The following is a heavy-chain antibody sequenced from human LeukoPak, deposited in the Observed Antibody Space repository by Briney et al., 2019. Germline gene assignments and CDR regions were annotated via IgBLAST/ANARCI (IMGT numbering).Heavy chain of an antibody. D-gene: IGHD2-2*01. CDR1: GYTFTGYY. Sequence: ASVKVSCKASGYTFTGYYMHWVRQAPGQGLEWMGWINPNSGGTNYAQKFQGRVTMTRDTSISTAYMELSRLRSDDTAVYYCARDGWVVVPAADVVDYWGQGTLVTVSS. J-gene: IGHJ4*02. V-gene: IGHV1-2*02. CDR3: ARDGWVVVPAADVVDY. CDR2: INPNSGGT.